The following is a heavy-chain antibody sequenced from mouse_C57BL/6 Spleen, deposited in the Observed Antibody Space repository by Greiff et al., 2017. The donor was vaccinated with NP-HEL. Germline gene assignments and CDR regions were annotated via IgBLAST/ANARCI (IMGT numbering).Heavy chain of an antibody. CDR2: IYPGSGGT. Sequence: QVQLQQSGAELVRPGASVKVSCKASGYAFTNYLIEWVKQRPGQGLEWIGVIYPGSGGTNYNEKFKGKATLTADKSSSTAYMQLSSLTSEDSAVYVCARGGQGDYAIEYWGQGTTVTVSS. CDR1: GYAFTNYL. D-gene: IGHD3-3*01. J-gene: IGHJ4*01. V-gene: IGHV1-54*01. CDR3: ARGGQGDYAIEY.